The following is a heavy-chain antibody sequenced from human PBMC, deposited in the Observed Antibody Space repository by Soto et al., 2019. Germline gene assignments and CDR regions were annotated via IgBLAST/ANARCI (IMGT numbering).Heavy chain of an antibody. CDR1: GYTFTGYY. CDR2: INPNRGGT. D-gene: IGHD3-10*01. J-gene: IGHJ4*02. Sequence: ASVKVSCKASGYTFTGYYMHWVRQAPGQGLEWMGWINPNRGGTNYAQKFQGWVTMTRDTSISTAYMELVRLRSDDTAVYYCARGPHYYGSGSYSSPFDYWGQGTLVTVSS. V-gene: IGHV1-2*04. CDR3: ARGPHYYGSGSYSSPFDY.